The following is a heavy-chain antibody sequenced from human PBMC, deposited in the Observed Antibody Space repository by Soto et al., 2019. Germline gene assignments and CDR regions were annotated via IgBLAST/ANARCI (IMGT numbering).Heavy chain of an antibody. V-gene: IGHV1-18*01. CDR1: GYTFTNYG. D-gene: IGHD4-4*01. J-gene: IGHJ4*02. Sequence: QVQLVQSGAEVKKPGASVKVSCKASGYTFTNYGITWVRQAPGQGLEWMGWMNTYNGNTNYAQKVQDRVTMTTDTSTNTAYMELKSLSSDDTAVYFCARAQTPTESDHWGQGTLVTVSS. CDR2: MNTYNGNT. CDR3: ARAQTPTESDH.